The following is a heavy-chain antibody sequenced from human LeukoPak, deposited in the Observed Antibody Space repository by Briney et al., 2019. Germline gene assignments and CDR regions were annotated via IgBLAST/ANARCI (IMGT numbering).Heavy chain of an antibody. CDR3: ARDRLDTYSSSWDYYFDY. CDR1: GGTFSSYA. CDR2: IIPIFGTA. V-gene: IGHV1-69*01. J-gene: IGHJ4*02. Sequence: GASVKVSCKASGGTFSSYAISWVRQAPGQGLEWMGGIIPIFGTANYAQKFQGRDTITADESTSTAYMELSSLRSEDTAVYYCARDRLDTYSSSWDYYFDYWGQGTLVTVSS. D-gene: IGHD6-13*01.